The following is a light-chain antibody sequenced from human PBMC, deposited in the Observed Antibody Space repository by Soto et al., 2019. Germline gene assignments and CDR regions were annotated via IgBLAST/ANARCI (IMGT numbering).Light chain of an antibody. CDR1: TGDVTNGRW. J-gene: IGLJ7*01. CDR3: LLCYDGVAV. Sequence: QTVVTQEPSLTVSPGGTVTLTCGSSTGDVTNGRWPYWFQQRPGQVPRTLIHDTSTKHSWTPARFSGSLLGGKAARTLSGAQPEDEAAYYGLLCYDGVAVFGGGTQLTVL. V-gene: IGLV7-46*01. CDR2: DTS.